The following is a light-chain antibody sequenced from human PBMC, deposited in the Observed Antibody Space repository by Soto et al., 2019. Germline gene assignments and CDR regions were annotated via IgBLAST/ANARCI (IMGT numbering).Light chain of an antibody. CDR1: QSVRDN. Sequence: EIVMTQSPATLSVSPGERATLSCRASQSVRDNLAWYQQKPGQAPGLLIYGASIRATGIPARFSGSGSDTEFTLTISSLQSEDFATYYCHQYDNWPLTFGRGTKVDIK. V-gene: IGKV3-15*01. CDR3: HQYDNWPLT. J-gene: IGKJ3*01. CDR2: GAS.